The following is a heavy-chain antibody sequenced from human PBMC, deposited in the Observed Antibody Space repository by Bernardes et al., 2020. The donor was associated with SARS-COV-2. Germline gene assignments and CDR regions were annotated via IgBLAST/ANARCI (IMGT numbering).Heavy chain of an antibody. CDR1: GGSITSGNYY. J-gene: IGHJ6*02. CDR2: SFYTGST. V-gene: IGHV4-31*03. Sequence: SEPLSLTCTVSGGSITSGNYYWSWIRQHPGKGLEWIGYSFYTGSTYYNPSLKSRVTISIDRSYNQFSLRLTSVTPADTAVYYCARETYGGMDVWGQGTTVTVSS. CDR3: ARETYGGMDV. D-gene: IGHD4-17*01.